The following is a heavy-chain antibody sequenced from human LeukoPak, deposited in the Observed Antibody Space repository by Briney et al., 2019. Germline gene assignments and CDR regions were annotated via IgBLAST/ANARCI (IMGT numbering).Heavy chain of an antibody. CDR3: ASWKVVVSNGGFDI. CDR1: GFTFSSYA. J-gene: IGHJ3*02. D-gene: IGHD3-22*01. Sequence: GSLRLSCAASGFTFSSYAMHWVRQAPGKGLEWVAVISYDGSNKYYADSVKGRFTISRDNSKNTLYLQMNSLRAEDTAVYYCASWKVVVSNGGFDIWGQGTMVTVSS. V-gene: IGHV3-30*04. CDR2: ISYDGSNK.